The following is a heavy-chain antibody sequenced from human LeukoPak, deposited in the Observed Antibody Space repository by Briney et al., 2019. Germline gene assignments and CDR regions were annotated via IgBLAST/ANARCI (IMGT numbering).Heavy chain of an antibody. D-gene: IGHD6-13*01. CDR3: AKTRPLDSSSWSHGDY. CDR2: ISSDGSNK. Sequence: GGSLRLSCAASGFTFSSYAMHWVRQAPGKGLEWVAIISSDGSNKYYADSVKGRFAISRDNSKNTLYLQMSSLRAEDTAVYYCAKTRPLDSSSWSHGDYWGQGTLVTVSS. CDR1: GFTFSSYA. V-gene: IGHV3-30-3*02. J-gene: IGHJ4*02.